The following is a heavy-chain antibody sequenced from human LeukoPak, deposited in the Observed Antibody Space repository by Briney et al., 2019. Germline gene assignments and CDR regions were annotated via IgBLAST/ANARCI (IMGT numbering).Heavy chain of an antibody. CDR1: GGTFSSYA. Sequence: SVKVSCKASGGTFSSYAISWGRQAPGQGLEWMGGIIPIFGTANYAQKFQGRVTITADKSTSTAYMELSSLRSEDTAVYYCARGGPLDDILTGYPNWFDPWGQGTLVTVSS. CDR3: ARGGPLDDILTGYPNWFDP. CDR2: IIPIFGTA. V-gene: IGHV1-69*06. D-gene: IGHD3-9*01. J-gene: IGHJ5*02.